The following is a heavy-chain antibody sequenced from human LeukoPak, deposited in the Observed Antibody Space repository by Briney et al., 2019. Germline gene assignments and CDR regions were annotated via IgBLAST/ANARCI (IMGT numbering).Heavy chain of an antibody. Sequence: WGTLSLSCAASGFTFSSYSMSWVRQAPGKGLEWVSAISGSGGSTYYADSVKGRFTISRDNSKNTLYLQMNSLRAEDTAVYYCAKDDIAYGMDVWGQGTTVTVSS. J-gene: IGHJ6*02. CDR2: ISGSGGST. CDR3: AKDDIAYGMDV. V-gene: IGHV3-23*01. D-gene: IGHD2-15*01. CDR1: GFTFSSYS.